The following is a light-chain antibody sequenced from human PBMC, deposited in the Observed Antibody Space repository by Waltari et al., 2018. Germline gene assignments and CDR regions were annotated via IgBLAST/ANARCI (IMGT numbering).Light chain of an antibody. Sequence: EVVLKQSQGTLSLSPGERATLFCRASQRVSSNFLAWFQQKPGQAPRLLMYGASSRASGIPDRFSGSGSETDFTLTISRLESEDVAVYYCQQYGTSPQTFGQGTKVEI. J-gene: IGKJ1*01. V-gene: IGKV3-20*01. CDR1: QRVSSNF. CDR2: GAS. CDR3: QQYGTSPQT.